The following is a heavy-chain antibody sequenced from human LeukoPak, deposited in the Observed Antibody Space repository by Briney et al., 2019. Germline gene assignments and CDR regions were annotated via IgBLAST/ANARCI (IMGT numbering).Heavy chain of an antibody. D-gene: IGHD1-26*01. V-gene: IGHV3-20*04. CDR1: GLTFDDYG. J-gene: IGHJ6*03. CDR3: ARDYREHYYYYMDV. CDR2: INWHGGST. Sequence: GGSLRLSCGASGLTFDDYGMRWVRQAPGKGLEWVSGINWHGGSTGYADSVKGRFTISRDNAKNSLYLQMNSLRAEDTAVYYCARDYREHYYYYMDVWGKGTTVTISS.